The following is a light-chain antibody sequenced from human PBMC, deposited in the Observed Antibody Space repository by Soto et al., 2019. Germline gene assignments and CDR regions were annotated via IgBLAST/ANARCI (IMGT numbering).Light chain of an antibody. J-gene: IGLJ1*01. Sequence: QSALTQPASVSGSPGQSITISCTGTSSDVGGYNYVSWYQQHPGKAPKLTIYDVSNRPSGVSNRFSGSKSGNTASLTISGLQAEDEADYYCSSYTSSSTPLDVFGTGTKVTVL. CDR2: DVS. V-gene: IGLV2-14*01. CDR1: SSDVGGYNY. CDR3: SSYTSSSTPLDV.